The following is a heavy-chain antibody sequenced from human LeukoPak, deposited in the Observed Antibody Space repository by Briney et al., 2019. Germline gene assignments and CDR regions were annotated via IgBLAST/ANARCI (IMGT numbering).Heavy chain of an antibody. J-gene: IGHJ4*02. CDR3: AKPGEASNYYFDY. CDR1: GFAFSSYA. CDR2: ISGSGGST. Sequence: GGSLRLSCAASGFAFSSYAMSWVRQAPGKGLEWVSAISGSGGSTYYADSVKGRFTISRDNSKNTLYLQMNSLRAEDTAVYYCAKPGEASNYYFDYWGQGALVTVSS. D-gene: IGHD2-21*01. V-gene: IGHV3-23*01.